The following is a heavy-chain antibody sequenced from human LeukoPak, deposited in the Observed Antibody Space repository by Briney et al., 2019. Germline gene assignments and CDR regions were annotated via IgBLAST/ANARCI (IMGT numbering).Heavy chain of an antibody. J-gene: IGHJ5*02. D-gene: IGHD3-3*01. CDR2: IYYSGST. Sequence: SETLSLTCTVSGGPISSHYWSWIRQPPGKGLEWIGYIYYSGSTNYNPSLKSRVTISVDTSKNQFSLKLSSVTAADTAVYYCARDLSYDFWSGYTSNWFDPWGQGTLVTVSS. V-gene: IGHV4-59*11. CDR3: ARDLSYDFWSGYTSNWFDP. CDR1: GGPISSHY.